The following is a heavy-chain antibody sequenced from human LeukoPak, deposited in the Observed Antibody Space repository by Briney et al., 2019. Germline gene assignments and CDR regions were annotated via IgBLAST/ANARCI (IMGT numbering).Heavy chain of an antibody. CDR1: GFSLSTSGVG. CDR3: AHRRGWLRPTNAFDI. Sequence: SGPTLVKPTQTLTLTCTFSGFSLSTSGVGVGWIRQPPGKVLEWLALIYWNDDKRYSPSLKSRLTITKDTSKNQVVLTMTNMDPVATATYYCAHRRGWLRPTNAFDIWGQGTMVTVSS. CDR2: IYWNDDK. D-gene: IGHD5-12*01. J-gene: IGHJ3*02. V-gene: IGHV2-5*01.